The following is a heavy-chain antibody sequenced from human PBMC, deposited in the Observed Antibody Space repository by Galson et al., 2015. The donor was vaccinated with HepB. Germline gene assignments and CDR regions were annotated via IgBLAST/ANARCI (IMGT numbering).Heavy chain of an antibody. Sequence: SLRLSCAASEFTFSNYAMSWVRQAPGKGLEWVSGISGSGYTTYYADSVKGRFTISRDNSKNTLYLQMNSLRAEDTAVYYCAKGMLTTARATRLQTDYWGHGTLVTVSS. D-gene: IGHD4-11*01. V-gene: IGHV3-23*01. CDR3: AKGMLTTARATRLQTDY. J-gene: IGHJ4*01. CDR1: EFTFSNYA. CDR2: ISGSGYTT.